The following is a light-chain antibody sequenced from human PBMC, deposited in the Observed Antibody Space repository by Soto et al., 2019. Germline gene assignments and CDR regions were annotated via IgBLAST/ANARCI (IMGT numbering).Light chain of an antibody. CDR3: QQYGSSPRT. CDR1: QTVSSNY. CDR2: GAS. V-gene: IGKV3-20*01. J-gene: IGKJ1*01. Sequence: EIVLTQSPGTLSLSPGERVTLSCWASQTVSSNYLAWYQQRPGQAPRLIIYGASSRATGIPDRFSGSGSGTDFTLTISRLEPEDFAVYYCQQYGSSPRTFGQGTKVDIK.